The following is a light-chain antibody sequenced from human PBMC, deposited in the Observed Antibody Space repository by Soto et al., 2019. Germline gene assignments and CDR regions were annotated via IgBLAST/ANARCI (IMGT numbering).Light chain of an antibody. CDR2: WAS. J-gene: IGKJ4*01. Sequence: DIVMTQSPDSLTVSLGERATINCTSSQSVLYSSNNKNYLAWYQHKPGQPPKLLIYWASTRDSGVPDRFSGSGSGTDFTLTISSLQAEDVAVYSCQQYYRTPITFGGGTKVEIK. CDR1: QSVLYSSNNKNY. CDR3: QQYYRTPIT. V-gene: IGKV4-1*01.